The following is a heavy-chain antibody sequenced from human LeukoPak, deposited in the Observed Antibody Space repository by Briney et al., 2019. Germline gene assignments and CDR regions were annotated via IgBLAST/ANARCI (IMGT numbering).Heavy chain of an antibody. V-gene: IGHV4-61*09. J-gene: IGHJ5*02. CDR1: GVSISSGDYY. D-gene: IGHD1-20*01. Sequence: SQTLSLTCSVSGVSISSGDYYWSWIRQPPGKGLEWIGYIYTSGSTNYNPSLKSRVTISVDTSKNQFSLKLSSVTAADTAVYYCARHFSPPGITGKRAWSGFDPWGQGTLVTVSS. CDR2: IYTSGST. CDR3: ARHFSPPGITGKRAWSGFDP.